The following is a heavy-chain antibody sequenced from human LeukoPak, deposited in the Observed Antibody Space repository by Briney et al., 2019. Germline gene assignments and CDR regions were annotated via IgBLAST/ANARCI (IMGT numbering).Heavy chain of an antibody. CDR3: ARYHCSGTSCLNFDY. J-gene: IGHJ4*02. CDR1: GGSISSYY. D-gene: IGHD2-2*01. V-gene: IGHV4-59*01. CDR2: IYYSGST. Sequence: SETLSLTCTVSGGSISSYYWSWIRQPPGKGLEWIGYIYYSGSTKYNPSLKSRVTISVDTSKSQFSLRLSSVTAADTAVYYCARYHCSGTSCLNFDYWGQGTLVTVSS.